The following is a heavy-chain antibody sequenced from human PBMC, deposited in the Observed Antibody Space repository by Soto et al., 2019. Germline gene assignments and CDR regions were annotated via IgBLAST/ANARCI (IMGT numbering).Heavy chain of an antibody. V-gene: IGHV3-48*01. Sequence: PGGSLRLSCAASGFTFSSYSMNWVRQAPGKGLEWVSYISSSSSTIYYADSVKGRFTISRDNAKNSLYLQMNSLRAEDTAVYYCASPKVVPAAMDWNYVPPPLDYWGQGTLVTVSS. J-gene: IGHJ4*02. CDR2: ISSSSSTI. CDR3: ASPKVVPAAMDWNYVPPPLDY. CDR1: GFTFSSYS. D-gene: IGHD2-2*01.